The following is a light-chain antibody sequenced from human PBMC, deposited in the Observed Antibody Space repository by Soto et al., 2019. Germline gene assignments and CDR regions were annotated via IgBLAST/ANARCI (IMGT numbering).Light chain of an antibody. V-gene: IGKV3D-15*01. Sequence: EVVLTQYPGTLSLSPGERATLSCRPSQSVSNNYLAWYQQKPGQAPRLLIYGASNRATGIPARFSGSGSGTEFTLTISSLQSEDFAVYYCQQYNSWPRTFGQGTKVDIK. CDR1: QSVSNN. CDR2: GAS. CDR3: QQYNSWPRT. J-gene: IGKJ1*01.